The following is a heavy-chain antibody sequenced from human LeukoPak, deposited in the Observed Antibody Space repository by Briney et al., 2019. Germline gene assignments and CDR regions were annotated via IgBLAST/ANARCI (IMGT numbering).Heavy chain of an antibody. J-gene: IGHJ5*02. CDR1: GFTFSSYA. CDR3: AREAPRVGWYGP. CDR2: ISYDGSNK. Sequence: GGSLRLSCAASGFTFSSYAMHWVRQAPGKGLEWVAVISYDGSNKYYADSVKGRFTISRDNSKNTLYLQMNSLRAEDTAVYYCAREAPRVGWYGPWGQGTLVTVSS. V-gene: IGHV3-30-3*01.